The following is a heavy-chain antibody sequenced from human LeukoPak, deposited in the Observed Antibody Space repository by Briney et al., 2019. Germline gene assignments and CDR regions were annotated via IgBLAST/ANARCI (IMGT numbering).Heavy chain of an antibody. J-gene: IGHJ5*02. Sequence: KPSETLFLTCTVSGGSISSSSYYWGWIRQPPGKGLEWIGSIYYSGSTYYNPSLKSRVTISVDTSKNQFSLKLSSVTAADTAVYYCARNPTMYYYGSGSPNWFDPWGQGTLVTVSS. CDR1: GGSISSSSYY. CDR3: ARNPTMYYYGSGSPNWFDP. V-gene: IGHV4-39*01. D-gene: IGHD3-10*01. CDR2: IYYSGST.